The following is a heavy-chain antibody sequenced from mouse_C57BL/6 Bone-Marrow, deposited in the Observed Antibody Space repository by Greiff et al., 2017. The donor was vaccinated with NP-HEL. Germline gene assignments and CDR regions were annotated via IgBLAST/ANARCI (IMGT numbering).Heavy chain of an antibody. J-gene: IGHJ1*03. CDR2: IDPEDGET. V-gene: IGHV14-2*01. CDR1: GFNITDYY. Sequence: EVHLVESGAELVKPGASVKLSCTASGFNITDYYMHWVKQRPEQGLEWIGRIDPEDGETKYAPKFQGKATITADTSSNTAYLQLSSLTSEDTAVYYCARERESNYEGYWYFDVWGTGTTVTVSS. CDR3: ARERESNYEGYWYFDV. D-gene: IGHD2-5*01.